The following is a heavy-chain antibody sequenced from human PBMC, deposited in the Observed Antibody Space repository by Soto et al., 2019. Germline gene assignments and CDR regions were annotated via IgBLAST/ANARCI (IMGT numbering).Heavy chain of an antibody. CDR2: ISGSGDST. D-gene: IGHD1-26*01. V-gene: IGHV3-23*01. Sequence: EVHLLESGGGLVQPGGSLRLSCAASGFTFSTYVMSWVRQAPGKGLEWVSSISGSGDSTFYADSVKGRFTISRDNSKNTVYLQMNSLRVEDTARYHCAKGHGVGAPPPSIYYFDYWGQGALVTVSS. CDR1: GFTFSTYV. CDR3: AKGHGVGAPPPSIYYFDY. J-gene: IGHJ4*02.